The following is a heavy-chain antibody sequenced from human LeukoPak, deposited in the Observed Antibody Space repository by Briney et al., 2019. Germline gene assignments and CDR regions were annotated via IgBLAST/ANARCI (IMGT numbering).Heavy chain of an antibody. Sequence: GGSLRLSCAASGFTFSSYAMHWVRQAPGKGLEWVAVISYDGSNKYYADSVKGRFTISRDNSKNTLYLQMNSLRAEDTAVYYCARVPCSGGSCYSGYYYYGMDVWGKGTTVTVSS. J-gene: IGHJ6*04. V-gene: IGHV3-30*04. CDR2: ISYDGSNK. CDR3: ARVPCSGGSCYSGYYYYGMDV. D-gene: IGHD2-15*01. CDR1: GFTFSSYA.